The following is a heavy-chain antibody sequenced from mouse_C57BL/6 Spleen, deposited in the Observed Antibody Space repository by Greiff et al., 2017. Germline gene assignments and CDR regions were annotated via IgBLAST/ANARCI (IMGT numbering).Heavy chain of an antibody. CDR1: GFTFSSYA. J-gene: IGHJ2*01. V-gene: IGHV5-4*01. CDR3: ARDLGGTDY. CDR2: ISDGGSYT. Sequence: EVKVEESGGGLVQPGGSLKLSCAASGFTFSSYAMSWVRQTPEKRLAWVATISDGGSYTYYPDNVKGRFTISRDNAKNNLYLQMSHLKSEDTAMYYCARDLGGTDYWGQGTTLTVSS. D-gene: IGHD4-1*01.